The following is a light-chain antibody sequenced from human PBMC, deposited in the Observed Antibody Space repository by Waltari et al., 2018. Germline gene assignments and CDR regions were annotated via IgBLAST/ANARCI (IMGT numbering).Light chain of an antibody. CDR2: AAS. CDR3: QQYGSSVMYT. J-gene: IGKJ2*01. CDR1: HILSRSR. Sequence: EVVLTQSPGTLSLSPGERATLSCRASHILSRSRLAWYQQKVGQAPRLLIYAASYRATGIPDRFSGGGSGTDFSLIITRVEPEDVALYYCQQYGSSVMYTFGQGTKLEI. V-gene: IGKV3-20*01.